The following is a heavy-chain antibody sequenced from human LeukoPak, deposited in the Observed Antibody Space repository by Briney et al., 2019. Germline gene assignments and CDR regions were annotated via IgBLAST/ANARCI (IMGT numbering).Heavy chain of an antibody. Sequence: GGSLRLSCTASGFTFSNYWMRWVRQAPGKRLEWVANIKQDGSENYYVDSVKGRFTISRDNAKNSLYLQMNSLRVEDTAVYYCARDTAGLDYWGQGTLVTVSS. CDR3: ARDTAGLDY. CDR1: GFTFSNYW. CDR2: IKQDGSEN. J-gene: IGHJ4*02. V-gene: IGHV3-7*03.